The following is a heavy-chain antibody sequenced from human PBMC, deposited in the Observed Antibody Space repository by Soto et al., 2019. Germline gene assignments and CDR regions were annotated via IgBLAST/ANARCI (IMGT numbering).Heavy chain of an antibody. CDR2: ISAFNGDT. CDR3: AREAGWQRMVPYD. CDR1: GYTFTSYG. J-gene: IGHJ4*02. Sequence: QVQLVQSGTEVKKPGASVNVSCKAFGYTFTSYGFSWVRQVPGQGLEWLGWISAFNGDTQYAQTMKERLTVTTDTSTTNVQMDLRSLTPADTAVCCCAREAGWQRMVPYDWGQGTLVTVS. V-gene: IGHV1-18*04. D-gene: IGHD6-25*01.